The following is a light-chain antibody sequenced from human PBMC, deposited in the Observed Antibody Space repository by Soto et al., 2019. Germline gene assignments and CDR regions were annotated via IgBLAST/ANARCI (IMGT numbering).Light chain of an antibody. CDR3: SSHAGIINVV. CDR1: NSDVCGCNY. Sequence: QSVLTQPPSASGSPGQSVTISCTGTNSDVCGCNYVSWYQQHQSKAPKIMIYEVTKRPSGVPDRFSGSKSGNTASLTVSGLLAEDEAAYYCSSHAGIINVVFGGGTQLPVL. V-gene: IGLV2-8*01. J-gene: IGLJ3*02. CDR2: EVT.